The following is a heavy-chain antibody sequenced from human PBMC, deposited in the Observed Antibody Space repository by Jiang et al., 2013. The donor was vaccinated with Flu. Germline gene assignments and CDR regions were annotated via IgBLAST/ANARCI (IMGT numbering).Heavy chain of an antibody. V-gene: IGHV1-69*06. CDR1: GGTFNNYA. CDR2: ISPIFGAV. Sequence: QSGAEVKKAGSSVKVSCKASGGTFNNYAINWVRQAPGQGLDWMGGISPIFGAVTYAQKFQGRVAFTADIFTSTAYMELSSLRSEDTAVYYCARGTGYYFYHAMDVWGLGTTVTVSS. J-gene: IGHJ6*02. CDR3: ARGTGYYFYHAMDV. D-gene: IGHD4-17*01.